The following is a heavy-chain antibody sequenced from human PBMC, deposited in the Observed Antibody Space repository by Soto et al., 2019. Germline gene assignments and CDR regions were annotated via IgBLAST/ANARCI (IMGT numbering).Heavy chain of an antibody. V-gene: IGHV4-34*01. Sequence: QVQLQQWGAGLLKPSETLSLTCAVYGGSFSGYYWSWIRQPPGKGLEWIGEINHSGSTNYNPSLKMRVTISVDTSKNQFSLKLSSVTAADTAVYYCARSRNRGYCSGGSCYYFDYWGQGTLVTVSS. CDR1: GGSFSGYY. CDR3: ARSRNRGYCSGGSCYYFDY. D-gene: IGHD2-15*01. CDR2: INHSGST. J-gene: IGHJ4*02.